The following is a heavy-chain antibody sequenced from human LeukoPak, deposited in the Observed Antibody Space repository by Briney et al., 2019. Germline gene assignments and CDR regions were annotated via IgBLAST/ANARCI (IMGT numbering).Heavy chain of an antibody. CDR2: ISGSGGST. Sequence: GGSLRLSWAASGFTFASYAMSWVRQAPGKGLEWVSIISGSGGSTYYVDSVKGRFTISRDNSKNTLYLQMNSLRAEDTAVYYCAKHQNKGFDYWGQGTLVTVSS. J-gene: IGHJ4*02. V-gene: IGHV3-23*01. CDR1: GFTFASYA. CDR3: AKHQNKGFDY.